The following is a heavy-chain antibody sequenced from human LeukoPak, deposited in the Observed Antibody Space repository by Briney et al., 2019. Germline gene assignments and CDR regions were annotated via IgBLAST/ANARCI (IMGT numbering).Heavy chain of an antibody. CDR3: ARDSIITIFGVVIRLDC. CDR1: GFTFSSYS. Sequence: NTGGSLRLSCAASGFTFSSYSMNWVRQAPGKGLEWVSSISSSSSYIYYTDSVKGRFTISRDNAKNSLYLQMNSLRAEDTAVYYCARDSIITIFGVVIRLDCWGQGTLVTVSS. V-gene: IGHV3-21*01. J-gene: IGHJ4*02. D-gene: IGHD3-3*01. CDR2: ISSSSSYI.